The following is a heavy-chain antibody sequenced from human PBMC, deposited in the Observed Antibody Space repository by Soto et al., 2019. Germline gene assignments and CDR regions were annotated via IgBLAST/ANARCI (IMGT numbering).Heavy chain of an antibody. CDR2: INPSSGGT. Sequence: QVQLVQSGAEVKKPGASVKVSCKASGYTFTAYYMHWVRQAPGQGLEWMGWINPSSGGTNYAQKFQGWVIMTRDTSIRTAYMELSRLRSDDTAMYYCARGPGDFWSGYFDYWGQGTLVTVSS. D-gene: IGHD3-3*01. CDR3: ARGPGDFWSGYFDY. CDR1: GYTFTAYY. J-gene: IGHJ4*02. V-gene: IGHV1-2*04.